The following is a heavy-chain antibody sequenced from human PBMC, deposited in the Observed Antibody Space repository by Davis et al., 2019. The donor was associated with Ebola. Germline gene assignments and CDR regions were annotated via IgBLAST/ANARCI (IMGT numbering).Heavy chain of an antibody. CDR3: ARASSGSYYSVFDN. CDR2: ISSSGGTT. D-gene: IGHD1-26*01. J-gene: IGHJ4*02. V-gene: IGHV3-48*02. Sequence: PGGSLRLSCITSGFTFTANSMNWVRQAPGKGLEWISYISSSGGTTYYADFVQGRFTISRDNAKKSLYLQMNSLRDEDTAVYYCARASSGSYYSVFDNWGQGSLVTVTS. CDR1: GFTFTANS.